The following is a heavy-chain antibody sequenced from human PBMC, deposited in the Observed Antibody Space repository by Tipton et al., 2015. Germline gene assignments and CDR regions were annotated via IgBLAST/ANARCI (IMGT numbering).Heavy chain of an antibody. D-gene: IGHD3-10*01. V-gene: IGHV4-61*05. CDR3: ARGLLLWFGMSDY. CDR1: GGSISNSNYY. Sequence: TLSLTCTVSGGSISNSNYYWGWIRQPPGKGLEWIGYISYSGSTHYNPSLKSRVTISVDTSKNQFSLKLTSVTAADTAVYYCARGLLLWFGMSDYWGRGTLVTVSS. J-gene: IGHJ4*02. CDR2: ISYSGST.